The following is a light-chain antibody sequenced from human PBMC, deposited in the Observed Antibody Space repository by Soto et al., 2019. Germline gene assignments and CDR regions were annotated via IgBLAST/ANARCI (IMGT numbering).Light chain of an antibody. J-gene: IGKJ2*01. Sequence: EIVMTQSPATLSVSPGERVTLSCRASQSVSSNLAWYQQKPGQAPRLLIYGVSTMATGIPARFSGSGSGTELSLTISSLQSEDFAIYYCHQYNNWPPYTFGQGTKLEIK. CDR1: QSVSSN. V-gene: IGKV3-15*01. CDR3: HQYNNWPPYT. CDR2: GVS.